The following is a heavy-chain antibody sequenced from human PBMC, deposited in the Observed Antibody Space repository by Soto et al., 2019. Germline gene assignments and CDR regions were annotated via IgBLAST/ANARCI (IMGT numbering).Heavy chain of an antibody. D-gene: IGHD1-26*01. V-gene: IGHV3-23*01. CDR3: AKDLVGDTGY. CDR1: GFTFSNYA. Sequence: GGSLSLSCVVSGFTFSNYAMSWVRQAPGKGLEWVSAISGSGDNTFYADSVKGRFTISRDNSKNTLYLQMNSLRAEDTAVYYCAKDLVGDTGYWGQGTLVTVSS. CDR2: ISGSGDNT. J-gene: IGHJ4*02.